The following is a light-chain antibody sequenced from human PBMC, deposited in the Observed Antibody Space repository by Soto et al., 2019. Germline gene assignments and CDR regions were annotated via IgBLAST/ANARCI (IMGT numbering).Light chain of an antibody. CDR1: QTLSSSY. CDR3: QQYGSSST. V-gene: IGKV3-20*01. CDR2: GAS. J-gene: IGKJ4*01. Sequence: EIVLTQSPGTLSLSPGERATLSCRASQTLSSSYLAWYQHKPGQAPRLLIYGASNRATGTPDRFSGSESGTDFNLTISRLEPEDFTMYYCQQYGSSSTFGGGTKVEIK.